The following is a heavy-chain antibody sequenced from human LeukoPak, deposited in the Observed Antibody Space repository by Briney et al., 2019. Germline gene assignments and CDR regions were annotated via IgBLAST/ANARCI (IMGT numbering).Heavy chain of an antibody. D-gene: IGHD5-18*01. J-gene: IGHJ6*02. CDR2: IIPIFGIA. CDR1: GGTFSSYA. CDR3: ARGLYSYGRNLNTYYYYGMDV. V-gene: IGHV1-69*04. Sequence: GSSVKVSCKASGGTFSSYAISWVRQAPGQGLEWMGRIIPIFGIANYAQKFQGRVTITADKSTSTAYIELSSLRSEDTAVYYCARGLYSYGRNLNTYYYYGMDVWGQGTTVTVSS.